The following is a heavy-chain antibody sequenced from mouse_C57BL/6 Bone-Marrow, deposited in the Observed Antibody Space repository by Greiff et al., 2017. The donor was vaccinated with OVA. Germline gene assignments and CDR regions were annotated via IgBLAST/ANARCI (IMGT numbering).Heavy chain of an antibody. CDR3: ARYGAGSFAY. CDR1: GYTFTSYW. V-gene: IGHV1-64*01. CDR2: IHPNSGST. Sequence: VQLKQPGAELVKPGASVKLSCKASGYTFTSYWMHWVKQRPGQGLEWIGMIHPNSGSTNYNEKFKSKATLTVDKSSSTAYMQLSSLTSEDSAVYYCARYGAGSFAYWGQGTLVTVSA. J-gene: IGHJ3*01. D-gene: IGHD3-3*01.